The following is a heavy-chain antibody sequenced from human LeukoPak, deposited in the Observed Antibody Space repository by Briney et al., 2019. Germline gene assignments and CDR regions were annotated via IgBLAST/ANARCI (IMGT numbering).Heavy chain of an antibody. CDR2: INHSGST. Sequence: PSETLSLTCAVYGGSFSGYYWSWIRQPPGKGLEWIGEINHSGSTNYNPSLKSRVTISVDTSKNQFSLKLSSVTAADTAVYYCAREKSSGLPWFRGIIDYWGQGTLVTVSS. CDR1: GGSFSGYY. J-gene: IGHJ4*02. D-gene: IGHD3-10*01. V-gene: IGHV4-34*01. CDR3: AREKSSGLPWFRGIIDY.